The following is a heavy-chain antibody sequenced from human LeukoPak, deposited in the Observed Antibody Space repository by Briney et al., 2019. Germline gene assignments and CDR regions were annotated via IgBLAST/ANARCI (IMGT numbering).Heavy chain of an antibody. D-gene: IGHD3-22*01. V-gene: IGHV1-2*02. CDR1: GYTFTSYG. Sequence: ASVKVSCKASGYTFTSYGISWVRQAPGQGLEWMGWINPNSGGTNYAQKFQGRVTMTRDTSISTAYMELSRLRSDDTAVYYCARGTYYYDSSGYFGIYYFDYWGQGTLVTVSS. J-gene: IGHJ4*02. CDR2: INPNSGGT. CDR3: ARGTYYYDSSGYFGIYYFDY.